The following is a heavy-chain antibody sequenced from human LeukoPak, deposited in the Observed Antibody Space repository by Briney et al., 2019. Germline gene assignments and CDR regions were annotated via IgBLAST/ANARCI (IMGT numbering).Heavy chain of an antibody. Sequence: TGRSLRLSCAASGFTFSSYGMHWVRQAPGKGLEWVAVISYDGSNKYYADSVKGRFTISRDNSKNTLYLQMSSLRAEDTAVYYCAKDWITGDADYWGQGTLVTVSS. CDR3: AKDWITGDADY. J-gene: IGHJ4*02. CDR1: GFTFSSYG. V-gene: IGHV3-30*18. D-gene: IGHD2-8*02. CDR2: ISYDGSNK.